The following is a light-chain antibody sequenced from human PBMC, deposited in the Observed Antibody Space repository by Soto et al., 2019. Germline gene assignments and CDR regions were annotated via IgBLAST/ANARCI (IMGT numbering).Light chain of an antibody. Sequence: EIVMKQSPASLSLSQGERATLSCRASQSVTTNLAWYQQKPGQAPRLLIYGTSNRAAGVPARYSGSRSGTDFTLTISSLQSEDFAVYYCQQYNKWPSTFGQGTKVDIK. CDR1: QSVTTN. J-gene: IGKJ1*01. CDR3: QQYNKWPST. CDR2: GTS. V-gene: IGKV3-15*01.